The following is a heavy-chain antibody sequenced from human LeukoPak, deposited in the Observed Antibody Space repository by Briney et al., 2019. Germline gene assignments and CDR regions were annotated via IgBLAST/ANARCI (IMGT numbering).Heavy chain of an antibody. V-gene: IGHV4-34*01. D-gene: IGHD6-19*01. CDR2: INHSGST. J-gene: IGHJ4*02. CDR1: GGSFSGYY. CDR3: ARGRGWFQKYFDY. Sequence: SETLSLACAVYGGSFSGYYWSWIRQPPGKGLEWIGEINHSGSTNYNPSLKSRVTISVDTSKNQFSLKLSSVTAADTAVYYCARGRGWFQKYFDYWGQGTLVTVSS.